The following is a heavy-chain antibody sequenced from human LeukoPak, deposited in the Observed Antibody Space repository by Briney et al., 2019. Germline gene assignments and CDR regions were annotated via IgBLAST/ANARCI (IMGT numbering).Heavy chain of an antibody. CDR1: GFSVSINY. CDR2: IYSGGNT. CDR3: ARGETSSYYY. Sequence: GGSLRLSCAASGFSVSINYMSWVRQAPGKGLEWVSVIYSGGNTYYADSVKGRFTISRDNSKNTVYLQMNSLRAEDTAVYYCARGETSSYYYWGQGPLVTVSS. D-gene: IGHD3-10*01. J-gene: IGHJ4*02. V-gene: IGHV3-53*01.